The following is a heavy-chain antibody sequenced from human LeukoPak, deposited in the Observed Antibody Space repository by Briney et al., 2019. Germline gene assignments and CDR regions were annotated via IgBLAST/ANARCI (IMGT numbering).Heavy chain of an antibody. CDR3: ARAEFDFWSGYHFDY. CDR2: IYSGGST. D-gene: IGHD3-3*01. J-gene: IGHJ4*02. V-gene: IGHV3-53*01. Sequence: GGSLRLSCAASGITFSTYWMTWVRQAPGKGLEWVPVIYSGGSTYYADSVKGRFTISRDNSKNTLYLQMNSLRAEDTAVYYCARAEFDFWSGYHFDYWGQGTLVTVSS. CDR1: GITFSTYW.